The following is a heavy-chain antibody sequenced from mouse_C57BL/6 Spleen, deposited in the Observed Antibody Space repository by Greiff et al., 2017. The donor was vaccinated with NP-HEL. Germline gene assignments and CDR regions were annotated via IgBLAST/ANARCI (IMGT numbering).Heavy chain of an antibody. CDR3: TREGSTAGEATGDYYAMDY. D-gene: IGHD1-1*01. Sequence: QVQLQQSGAELVRPGASVTLSCKASGYTFTDYEMHWVKQTPVHGLEWIGAIDPETGGTAYNQKFKGKAILTADTSSSTAYMELRSLTSEDSAVYYCTREGSTAGEATGDYYAMDYWGQGTSVTVSS. J-gene: IGHJ4*01. CDR2: IDPETGGT. V-gene: IGHV1-15*01. CDR1: GYTFTDYE.